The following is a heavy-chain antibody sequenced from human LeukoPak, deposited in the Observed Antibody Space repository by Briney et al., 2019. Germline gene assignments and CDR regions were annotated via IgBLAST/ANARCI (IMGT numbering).Heavy chain of an antibody. CDR1: GDSINNYY. CDR3: ARYNTLNRGSSAVDF. CDR2: IYYTGTT. D-gene: IGHD5-12*01. V-gene: IGHV4-59*01. Sequence: SETLSLTCSVFGDSINNYYGTWIRQPPGKGLEWIGYIYYTGTTKYNPSLKSRVTISVDTSKNQFSLKLSSVTAADTAVYYCARYNTLNRGSSAVDFWGEGTLVTVSS. J-gene: IGHJ4*02.